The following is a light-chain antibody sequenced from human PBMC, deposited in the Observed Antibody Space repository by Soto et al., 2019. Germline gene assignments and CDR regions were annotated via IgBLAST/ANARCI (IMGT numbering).Light chain of an antibody. Sequence: EIVMTQSPATLSVSRGERATLSCRASQSVSSNLAWYQQEPGQAPRLLIYGASTRATGIPARFSGSGYGTEFTLTISSLQSEDSAVYYCQQYNNWPPYTFGQGTKLEIK. CDR1: QSVSSN. J-gene: IGKJ2*01. V-gene: IGKV3-15*01. CDR3: QQYNNWPPYT. CDR2: GAS.